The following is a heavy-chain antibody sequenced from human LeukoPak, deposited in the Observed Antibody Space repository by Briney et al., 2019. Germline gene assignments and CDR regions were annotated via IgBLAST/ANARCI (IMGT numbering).Heavy chain of an antibody. CDR2: ISGSGGST. CDR3: AKRGNYYYYMDV. CDR1: GFTFSSYA. V-gene: IGHV3-23*01. J-gene: IGHJ6*03. Sequence: PGGSLRLSCAASGFTFSSYAMSWVRQAPGKGLEWVSAISGSGGSTYYADSVEGRFTISRDNSKNTLYLQMNSLRAEDTAVYYCAKRGNYYYYMDVWGKGTTVTISS. D-gene: IGHD1-26*01.